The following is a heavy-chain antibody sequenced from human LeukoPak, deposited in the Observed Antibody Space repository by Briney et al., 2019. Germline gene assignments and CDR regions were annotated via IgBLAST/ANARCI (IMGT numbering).Heavy chain of an antibody. Sequence: SETLSLTCDVSGGSFNDYYWSWIRQPPGKGLEWIGEIRHSGSTNYNPSLKSRVTMSVDTSKNQFSLKLSSVTAADTAVYYCARDPSSPLYYYYGMDVWGQGTTVTVSS. CDR2: IRHSGST. V-gene: IGHV4-34*10. CDR1: GGSFNDYY. CDR3: ARDPSSPLYYYYGMDV. D-gene: IGHD2-2*01. J-gene: IGHJ6*02.